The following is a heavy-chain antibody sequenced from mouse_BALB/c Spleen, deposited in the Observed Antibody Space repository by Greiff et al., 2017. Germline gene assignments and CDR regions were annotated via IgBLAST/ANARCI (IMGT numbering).Heavy chain of an antibody. CDR1: GFTFSSYA. J-gene: IGHJ2*01. CDR2: ISSGGSYT. D-gene: IGHD1-1*01. Sequence: EVMLVESGGGLVKPGGSLKLSCAASGFTFSSYAMSWVRQTPEKRLEWVATISSGGSYTYYPDSVKGRFTISRDNAKNTLYLQRSSLRSEDTAMYYCARREVVANFDYWGQGTTLTVSS. V-gene: IGHV5-9-1*01. CDR3: ARREVVANFDY.